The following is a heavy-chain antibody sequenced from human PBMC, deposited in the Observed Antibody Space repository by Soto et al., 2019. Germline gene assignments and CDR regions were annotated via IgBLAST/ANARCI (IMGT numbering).Heavy chain of an antibody. V-gene: IGHV3-48*02. CDR3: ARVLFQDYYGSVGWFDP. Sequence: PGGSLRLSCAASGFTFSSYSMNWVRQAPGKGLEWVSYISSSSTIYYADSVKGRFTISRDNAKNSLYLQLNSLGDEDTAVYYCARVLFQDYYGSVGWFDPWGQGTLAPVAS. J-gene: IGHJ5*02. D-gene: IGHD3-10*01. CDR1: GFTFSSYS. CDR2: ISSSSTI.